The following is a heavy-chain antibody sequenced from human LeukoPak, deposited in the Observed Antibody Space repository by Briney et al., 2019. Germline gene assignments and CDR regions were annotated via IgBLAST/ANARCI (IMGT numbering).Heavy chain of an antibody. D-gene: IGHD4-17*01. V-gene: IGHV3-74*01. CDR2: ITGDGSST. CDR3: ARDTGWYFDL. Sequence: GGSLRLSCAASGFTFSGYWMHWVRQPPGKGLVWVSRITGDGSSTTYADSVKGRFTISRDNAKNTLYLQMISLRAEDTAVYYCARDTGWYFDLWGRGTLVTVSS. CDR1: GFTFSGYW. J-gene: IGHJ2*01.